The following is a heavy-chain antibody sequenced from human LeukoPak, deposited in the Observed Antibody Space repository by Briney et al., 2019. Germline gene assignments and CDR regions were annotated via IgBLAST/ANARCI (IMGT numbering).Heavy chain of an antibody. J-gene: IGHJ4*02. CDR1: GGTFSSYA. CDR2: IIPILGIA. Sequence: GASVKVSCKASGGTFSSYAISWVRQAPGQGLEWMGRIIPILGIANYAQKFQGRVTITADKSTSTAYMELSSLRSEDTAVYYCASGHMVRGVYFDYWGQGTLVTVSS. D-gene: IGHD3-10*01. V-gene: IGHV1-69*04. CDR3: ASGHMVRGVYFDY.